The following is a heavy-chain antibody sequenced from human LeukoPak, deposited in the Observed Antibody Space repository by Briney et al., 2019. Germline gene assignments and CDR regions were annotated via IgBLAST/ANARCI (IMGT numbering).Heavy chain of an antibody. Sequence: SETLSLTCTVSGGSISSSSYYWGWIRQPPGKGLEWIGSIYYSGSTYYNPSLKSRDTISVDTSKNQFSLKLSSVTAADTAVYYCARDQYYDVSTYYEIDYWGQGTLVTVSS. J-gene: IGHJ4*02. CDR2: IYYSGST. V-gene: IGHV4-39*07. D-gene: IGHD3-22*01. CDR3: ARDQYYDVSTYYEIDY. CDR1: GGSISSSSYY.